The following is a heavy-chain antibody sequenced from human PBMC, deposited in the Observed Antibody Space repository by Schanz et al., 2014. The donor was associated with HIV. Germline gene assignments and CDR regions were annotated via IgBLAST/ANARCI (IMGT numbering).Heavy chain of an antibody. CDR1: GFTFGNYA. D-gene: IGHD6-13*01. CDR2: ISWSSGNI. V-gene: IGHV3-9*01. Sequence: EVQLVESGGGLVQPGRSLRLSCAGSGFTFGNYAMHWVRQAPGKGLEWVSGISWSSGNIGYADSVKGRFTISRDNSKNTLYLQMNSLRAEDTAVFYCAKDLGGYSRRFMGYGMDVWGQGTTVTVSS. CDR3: AKDLGGYSRRFMGYGMDV. J-gene: IGHJ6*02.